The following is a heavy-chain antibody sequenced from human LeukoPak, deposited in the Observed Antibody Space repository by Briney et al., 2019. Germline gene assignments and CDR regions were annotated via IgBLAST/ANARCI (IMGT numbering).Heavy chain of an antibody. V-gene: IGHV1-18*01. D-gene: IGHD3-22*01. CDR2: ISAYNGNT. CDR3: ARGGTDYDNTAFPLLDP. Sequence: ASVKVSCKASGYTFTSYGISWVRQAPGQGLEWMGWISAYNGNTNYAQKLQGRVTMTTDTSTSTAYMELRSLRSDDTAVYYCARGGTDYDNTAFPLLDPWGQGTLVTVSS. J-gene: IGHJ5*02. CDR1: GYTFTSYG.